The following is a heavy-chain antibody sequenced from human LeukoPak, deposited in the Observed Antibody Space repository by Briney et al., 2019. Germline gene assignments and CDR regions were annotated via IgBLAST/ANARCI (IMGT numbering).Heavy chain of an antibody. CDR3: AKGGGYEAQYYYYYLDV. V-gene: IGHV3-11*04. D-gene: IGHD5-12*01. J-gene: IGHJ6*03. CDR1: GFTFSDYY. CDR2: ISSRGSAI. Sequence: GGSLRLSCAASGFTFSDYYMSWIRQAPGKGLEWVSYISSRGSAIYYADSVKGRFTVSRDNSKNTLYLQMKSLRAEDTAVYYCAKGGGYEAQYYYYYLDVWGKGTTVTISS.